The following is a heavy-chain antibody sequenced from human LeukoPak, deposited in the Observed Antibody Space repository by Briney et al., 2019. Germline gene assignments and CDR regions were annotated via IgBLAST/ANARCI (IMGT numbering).Heavy chain of an antibody. V-gene: IGHV1-46*01. J-gene: IGHJ4*02. D-gene: IGHD3-16*02. CDR2: INPSGGST. CDR3: ARDGERGELSLYMDY. Sequence: ASVKVSCKASGYTFTSYYLHWVRQAPGQGLEWMGKINPSGGSTSYAQKFQGRVTMTRDMSTSTVYMELNSLRAEDTAEYYCARDGERGELSLYMDYWGQGTLVTVSS. CDR1: GYTFTSYY.